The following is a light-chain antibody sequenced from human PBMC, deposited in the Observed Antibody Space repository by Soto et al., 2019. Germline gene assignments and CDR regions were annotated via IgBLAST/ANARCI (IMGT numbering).Light chain of an antibody. J-gene: IGLJ3*02. CDR2: LNSDGSH. V-gene: IGLV4-69*01. CDR3: QTWGTGNWV. Sequence: QLVLTQSPSASASLGASVKLTCTLSSGHSSYAIAWHQQQPEKGPRYLMKLNSDGSHSKGDGIPDRFSGSSSGAERYLTISSLQSEDEADYYCQTWGTGNWVFGEGPSSPS. CDR1: SGHSSYA.